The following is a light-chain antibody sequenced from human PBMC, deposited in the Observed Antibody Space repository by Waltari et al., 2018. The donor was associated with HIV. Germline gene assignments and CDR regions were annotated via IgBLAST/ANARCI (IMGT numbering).Light chain of an antibody. CDR3: QQYYNTPRT. Sequence: DIVMTQSPDSLAVSLGERATINCKPRQSILYSSNNKNYLAWYQQKPGQPPKLLLYWASTRQSGFPDRFSGSGSETNFTLTIRSLQAEDVAVYYCQQYYNTPRTFGQGTKVEIK. J-gene: IGKJ1*01. V-gene: IGKV4-1*01. CDR1: QSILYSSNNKNY. CDR2: WAS.